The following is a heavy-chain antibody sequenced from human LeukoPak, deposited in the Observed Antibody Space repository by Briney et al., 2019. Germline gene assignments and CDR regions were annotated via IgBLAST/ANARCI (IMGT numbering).Heavy chain of an antibody. D-gene: IGHD2-8*01. CDR1: GFTFSSYA. Sequence: LPGGSLRLSCAASGFTFSSYAMSWVRQAPGKGLEWVSAISGSGGSTYYADSVKGRFTISRDNSKSTLYLQMNSLRDDDSAAYFCARVYLERLTAGYFDHWGQGTQVTVS. CDR2: ISGSGGST. J-gene: IGHJ4*02. V-gene: IGHV3-23*01. CDR3: ARVYLERLTAGYFDH.